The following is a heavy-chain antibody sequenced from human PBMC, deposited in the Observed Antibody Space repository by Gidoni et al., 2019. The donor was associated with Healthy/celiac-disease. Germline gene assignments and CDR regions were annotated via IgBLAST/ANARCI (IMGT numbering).Heavy chain of an antibody. Sequence: QVQLVESGGGVVQPGRSLRLSCAASGFTFSSYGMHWVRQAPGKGLEWVAVISYDGSNKYYADSVKGRFTISRDNSKNTLYLQMNSLRAEDTAVYYCAKDTEFSCVSQRSSTSCYTLDYWGQGTLVTVSS. CDR2: ISYDGSNK. J-gene: IGHJ4*02. CDR1: GFTFSSYG. D-gene: IGHD2-2*01. V-gene: IGHV3-30*18. CDR3: AKDTEFSCVSQRSSTSCYTLDY.